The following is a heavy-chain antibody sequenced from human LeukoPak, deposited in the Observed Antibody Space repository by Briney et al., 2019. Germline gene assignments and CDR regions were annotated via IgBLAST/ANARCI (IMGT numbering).Heavy chain of an antibody. CDR1: GYSFTSYW. Sequence: TRGESLKISCKGSGYSFTSYWIGWVRQMPGKGLEWMGIIYPGDSDTRYSPSFQGQVTISADKSISTAYLQWSSLKASDTAMYYCARTQVGTATITGLFDYWGQGTLVTVSS. D-gene: IGHD5-24*01. CDR3: ARTQVGTATITGLFDY. J-gene: IGHJ4*02. CDR2: IYPGDSDT. V-gene: IGHV5-51*01.